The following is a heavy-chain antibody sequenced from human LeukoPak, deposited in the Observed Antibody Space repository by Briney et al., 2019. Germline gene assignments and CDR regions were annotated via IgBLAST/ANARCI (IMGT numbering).Heavy chain of an antibody. CDR2: IYHSGST. V-gene: IGHV4-30-2*01. CDR1: GGSISSGGYS. CDR3: ARGGIREATYGMDV. Sequence: SETLSLTCAVSGGSISSGGYSWSWMRQPPGKGLEWIGYIYHSGSTYYNPSLKSRVTISVDRSKNQFSLKLSSVTAADTAVYYCARGGIREATYGMDVWGQGTTVTVSS. J-gene: IGHJ6*02. D-gene: IGHD1-26*01.